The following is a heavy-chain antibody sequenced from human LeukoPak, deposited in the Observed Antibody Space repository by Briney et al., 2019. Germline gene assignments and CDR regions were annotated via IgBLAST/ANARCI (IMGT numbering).Heavy chain of an antibody. CDR1: GYTLTELS. D-gene: IGHD1-7*01. CDR2: FDPEDGET. Sequence: ASVKVSCKVSGYTLTELSMHWVRQAPGKGLEWMGGFDPEDGETIYAQKFQGRVTMTEDTSTDTAYMELSSLRSEDTAVYYCATAYNWNYGSSEFDYRGQGTLVTVSS. CDR3: ATAYNWNYGSSEFDY. J-gene: IGHJ4*02. V-gene: IGHV1-24*01.